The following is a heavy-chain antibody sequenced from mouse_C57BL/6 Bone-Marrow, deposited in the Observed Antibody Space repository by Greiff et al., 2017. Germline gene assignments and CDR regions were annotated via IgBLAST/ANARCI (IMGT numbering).Heavy chain of an antibody. Sequence: EVKLVESGGGLVKPGGSLKLSCAASGFTFSSYAMSWVRQTPEKRLEWVATISDGGSYTYYPDNVKGRFTISRDNAKNNLYLQMSHLKSEDTAMYYCARDQGGLYYGSSWFAYWGQGTLVTVSA. CDR3: ARDQGGLYYGSSWFAY. D-gene: IGHD1-1*01. V-gene: IGHV5-4*01. CDR1: GFTFSSYA. J-gene: IGHJ3*01. CDR2: ISDGGSYT.